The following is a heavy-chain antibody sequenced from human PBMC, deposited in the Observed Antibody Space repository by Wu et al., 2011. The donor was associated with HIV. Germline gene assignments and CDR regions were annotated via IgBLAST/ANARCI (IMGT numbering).Heavy chain of an antibody. Sequence: QVQLIQSGAEVKKPGASVKVSCKVSGYTLTKLSVHWVRQAPGKGLEWVGLIDPEDDETIYAEKFQGRLTITADTSTDTAFMELSSLRSEDTAIYYCTVDVPRGSWGRPGAYGMDVWGNGTTVIVSS. J-gene: IGHJ6*04. CDR2: IDPEDDET. V-gene: IGHV1-24*01. D-gene: IGHD5-12*01. CDR1: GYTLTKLS. CDR3: TVDVPRGSWGRPGAYGMDV.